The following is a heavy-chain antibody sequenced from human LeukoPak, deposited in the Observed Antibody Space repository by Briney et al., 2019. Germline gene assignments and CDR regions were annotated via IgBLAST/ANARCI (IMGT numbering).Heavy chain of an antibody. V-gene: IGHV5-51*01. CDR2: IYLGDSDT. Sequence: GESLKISCKGSGYSFTTYWIAWVRQMPGKGLEWMGIIYLGDSDTRYSPSFQGQVTISRDNAKNSLYLQMNSLRAEDTAVYYCTTLTVASNFDYWGQGTLVTVSS. CDR3: TTLTVASNFDY. D-gene: IGHD6-19*01. CDR1: GYSFTTYW. J-gene: IGHJ4*02.